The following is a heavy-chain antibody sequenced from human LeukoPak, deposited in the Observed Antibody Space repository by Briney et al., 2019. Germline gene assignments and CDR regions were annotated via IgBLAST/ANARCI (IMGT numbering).Heavy chain of an antibody. J-gene: IGHJ4*02. V-gene: IGHV3-48*01. D-gene: IGHD2-15*01. CDR2: ISSGGDII. CDR3: ARSTPIDY. CDR1: GFTVSRNY. Sequence: PGGSLRLSCAASGFTVSRNYMSWVRQAPGKGLEWVSYISSGGDIIYYADSVKGRFTISRDNAKNSLYLQMNSLRAEDTAVYYCARSTPIDYWGQGTLVTVSS.